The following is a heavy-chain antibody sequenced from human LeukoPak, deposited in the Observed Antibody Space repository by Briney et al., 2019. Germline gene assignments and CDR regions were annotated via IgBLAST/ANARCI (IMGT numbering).Heavy chain of an antibody. CDR1: GYSFTSYW. CDR2: IYPGDSDT. CDR3: ARDYYDSSAQGGDAFDI. D-gene: IGHD3-22*01. V-gene: IGHV5-51*01. Sequence: GESLKISCKGSGYSFTSYWIGWVRQMPGKGLEWMGIIYPGDSDTRYSPSFQGQVTISADKSISTAYLQWSSLKASDTAMYYCARDYYDSSAQGGDAFDIWGQGTMVTVSS. J-gene: IGHJ3*02.